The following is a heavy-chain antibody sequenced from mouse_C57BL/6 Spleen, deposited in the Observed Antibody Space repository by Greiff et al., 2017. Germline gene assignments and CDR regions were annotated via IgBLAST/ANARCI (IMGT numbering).Heavy chain of an antibody. J-gene: IGHJ4*01. V-gene: IGHV1-69*01. CDR2: IDPSDSYT. CDR1: GYTFTSYW. Sequence: VQLQQPGAELVMPGASVKLSCKASGYTFTSYWMHWVKQRPGQGLEWIGEIDPSDSYTNYNQKFKGKSTLTVDKSSSTAYMQLSSLTSEDSAVYCCASDKAMEYWGQGTSVTVSS. CDR3: ASDKAMEY.